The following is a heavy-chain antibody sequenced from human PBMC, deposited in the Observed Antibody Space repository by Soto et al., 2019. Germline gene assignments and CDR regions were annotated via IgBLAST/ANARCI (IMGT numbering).Heavy chain of an antibody. CDR3: AKDNGNYGSGTFAH. D-gene: IGHD3-16*01. Sequence: GGALRLSCTASGFTVTKFAMSWVRQAPGKGLGWVSLLSGTADSTHYADSVKGRFTISRDDSKATLYLQMTGLRAEDTAAYYCAKDNGNYGSGTFAHWGPGTLVTVSS. V-gene: IGHV3-23*01. CDR2: LSGTADST. CDR1: GFTVTKFA. J-gene: IGHJ4*02.